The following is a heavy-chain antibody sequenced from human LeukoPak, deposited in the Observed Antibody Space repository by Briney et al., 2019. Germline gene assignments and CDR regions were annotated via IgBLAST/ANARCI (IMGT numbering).Heavy chain of an antibody. D-gene: IGHD2-2*02. Sequence: SETLSLTCAVDGGSFSGYYWRWIRQPPGKGLEWIGEINHSGSTNYNPSLKSRVTISVDTSKNQSSLKLSSVTAADTAVYYCARGPAAIYGWFDPWGQGTLVTVSS. J-gene: IGHJ5*02. CDR3: ARGPAAIYGWFDP. V-gene: IGHV4-34*01. CDR2: INHSGST. CDR1: GGSFSGYY.